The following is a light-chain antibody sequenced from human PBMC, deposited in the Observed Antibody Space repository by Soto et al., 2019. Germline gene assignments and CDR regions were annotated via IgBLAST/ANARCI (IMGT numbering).Light chain of an antibody. CDR1: ESVSTN. CDR2: GAS. CDR3: QQYGSSGT. Sequence: EVVLTQFPATLSVSPGEKTTLSCRATESVSTNLAWYQQKPGQASRLLIHGASIRATGIPARFSGSGSGTDFTLTISRLEPEDFAVYYCQQYGSSGTFGQGTKVDIK. V-gene: IGKV3-20*01. J-gene: IGKJ1*01.